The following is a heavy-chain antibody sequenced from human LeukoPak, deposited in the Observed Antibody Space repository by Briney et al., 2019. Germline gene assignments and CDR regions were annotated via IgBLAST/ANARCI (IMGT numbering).Heavy chain of an antibody. CDR2: IYYSGTT. CDR3: ATTWAASGAQYFQH. V-gene: IGHV4-59*01. J-gene: IGHJ1*01. D-gene: IGHD2-15*01. CDR1: GGSMRSYY. Sequence: ASETLSLTCTVSGGSMRSYYWSWIRQPPGKGLEWIGYIYYSGTTNYNPSLKSRVSISVDTSKNQFSLNLRSVTAADTAVYYCATTWAASGAQYFQHWGQGTLVTVSS.